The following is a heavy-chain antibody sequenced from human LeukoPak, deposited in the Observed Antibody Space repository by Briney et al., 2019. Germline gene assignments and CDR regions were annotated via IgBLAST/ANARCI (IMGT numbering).Heavy chain of an antibody. CDR1: GGSISSYY. CDR2: INHSGGT. CDR3: ARTYSGSGMDV. J-gene: IGHJ6*02. V-gene: IGHV4-34*01. D-gene: IGHD1-26*01. Sequence: SETLSLTCTVSGGSISSYYWSWIRQPPGKGLEWIGEINHSGGTNYNPSLKSRVTISVDTSRNQFSLKLSSVTAADTAVYYCARTYSGSGMDVWGQGTTVTVSS.